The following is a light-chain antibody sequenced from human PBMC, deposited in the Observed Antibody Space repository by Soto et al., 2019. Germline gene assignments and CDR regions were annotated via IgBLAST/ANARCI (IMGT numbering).Light chain of an antibody. CDR3: QQYYSTPT. CDR2: WAS. Sequence: DIVMTQSPDSLAVSLGERATINCKSSQSVLYRSNNKNYLAWYQQKPGQPPKLLIYWASTRESGVPDRFSGSGSGTDFTLTISSLQDEDVAVYYCQQYYSTPTFGQGTKLDIK. CDR1: QSVLYRSNNKNY. J-gene: IGKJ2*01. V-gene: IGKV4-1*01.